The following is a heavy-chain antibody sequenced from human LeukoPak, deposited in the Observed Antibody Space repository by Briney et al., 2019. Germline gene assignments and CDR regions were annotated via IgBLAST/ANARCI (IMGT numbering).Heavy chain of an antibody. D-gene: IGHD2-21*01. CDR2: IYTSGST. J-gene: IGHJ4*02. Sequence: SETLSLTCTVSGGSISSYYWSWIRQPAGKGLEWIGRIYTSGSTNYNPSLKSRVTISVDKSKNQFSLKLISVTAADTAVYYGARGARSIYFDYWGQGTLVTVSS. CDR1: GGSISSYY. CDR3: ARGARSIYFDY. V-gene: IGHV4-4*07.